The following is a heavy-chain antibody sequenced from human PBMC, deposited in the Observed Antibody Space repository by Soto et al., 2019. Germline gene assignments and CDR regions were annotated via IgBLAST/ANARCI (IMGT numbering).Heavy chain of an antibody. CDR1: GFSLSTIGVG. V-gene: IGHV2-5*02. J-gene: IGHJ3*02. CDR2: IYWDDDK. D-gene: IGHD3-22*01. Sequence: QITLKESGPTLVKPAQTLTLTCTISGFSLSTIGVGVGWIRQPPGKALEWLALIYWDDDKRYSPSLKSRLTVTKDTSENQVVLRMTNMDPVDTATYYCSHRLTSPYYYDGSDHPQVFDIWGQGTVVTVSS. CDR3: SHRLTSPYYYDGSDHPQVFDI.